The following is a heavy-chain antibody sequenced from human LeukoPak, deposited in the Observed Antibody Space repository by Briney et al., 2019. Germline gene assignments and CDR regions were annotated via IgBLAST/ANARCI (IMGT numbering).Heavy chain of an antibody. Sequence: ASVKVSCKASGYIFTDYYIHWVRHAPGQGLEWMGLINPSGGSTTYAQKFQGRVTVTRDTSTSTVYMELSSLRSEDTAVYYCARYGLVATSVLCFQYWGQGTLVTVSS. J-gene: IGHJ1*01. CDR3: ARYGLVATSVLCFQY. D-gene: IGHD6-19*01. CDR2: INPSGGST. CDR1: GYIFTDYY. V-gene: IGHV1-46*01.